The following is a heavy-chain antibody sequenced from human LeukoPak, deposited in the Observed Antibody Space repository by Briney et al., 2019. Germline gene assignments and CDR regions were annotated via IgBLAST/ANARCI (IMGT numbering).Heavy chain of an antibody. CDR2: FAPEDGET. Sequence: ASVTVSCKASGYTLTELSMHWVRQAPGKGLEWMGGFAPEDGETISPQKFQGRVTMTEDTSTDTAYMELSSLRSEDTAVYYCATDLKSEAAAGTADYWGQGTLVTVSS. D-gene: IGHD6-13*01. V-gene: IGHV1-24*01. CDR3: ATDLKSEAAAGTADY. CDR1: GYTLTELS. J-gene: IGHJ4*02.